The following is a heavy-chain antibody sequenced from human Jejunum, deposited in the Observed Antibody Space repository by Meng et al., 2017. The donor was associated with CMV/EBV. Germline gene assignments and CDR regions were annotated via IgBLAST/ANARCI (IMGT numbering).Heavy chain of an antibody. CDR2: IRGIDDKT. V-gene: IGHV3-23*01. J-gene: IGHJ4*02. CDR3: AKSLVDTTMDLDY. D-gene: IGHD5-18*01. CDR1: GFTFSIFA. Sequence: SGFTFSIFAMTWVRQAPGRGLEWVSTIRGIDDKTYYSDSVRGRFTISRDNSKNTLYLQMNSLRAEDTAVYYCAKSLVDTTMDLDYWGQGMLVTVSS.